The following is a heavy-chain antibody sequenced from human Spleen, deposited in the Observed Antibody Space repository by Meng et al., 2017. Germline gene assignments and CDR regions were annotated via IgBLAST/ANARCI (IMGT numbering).Heavy chain of an antibody. Sequence: QVLLQESGPGLVKPAGTLSRTCAVSGGSISSSNWWSWVRQPPGKGLEWIGTIYHSGITIYNPSLQSRVTMSVDNSKNQFSLKLNSMTAADTAVYYCARDPTGGEDHQRVWGQGTLVTVSS. CDR3: ARDPTGGEDHQRV. J-gene: IGHJ4*02. CDR2: IYHSGIT. V-gene: IGHV4-4*02. CDR1: GGSISSSNW. D-gene: IGHD1-14*01.